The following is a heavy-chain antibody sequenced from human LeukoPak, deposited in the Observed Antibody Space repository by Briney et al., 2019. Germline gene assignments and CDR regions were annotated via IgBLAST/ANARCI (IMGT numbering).Heavy chain of an antibody. CDR1: GFTFNSYA. J-gene: IGHJ4*02. CDR3: ARGVSGAAAD. CDR2: ISYDGSNK. V-gene: IGHV3-30-3*01. D-gene: IGHD6-13*01. Sequence: GGSLRLSCAASGFTFNSYAMHWVRQAPGKGLEWVAVISYDGSNKYYADSVKGRFTISRDNSKNTLYLQMNSLRAEDTAVYYCARGVSGAAADWGQGTLVTVSS.